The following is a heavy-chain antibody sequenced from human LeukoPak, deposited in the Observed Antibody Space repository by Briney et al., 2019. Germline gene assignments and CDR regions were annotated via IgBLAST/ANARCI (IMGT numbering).Heavy chain of an antibody. V-gene: IGHV3-21*06. CDR1: GFTFSSHM. Sequence: PGGSLRLSCAGSGFTFSSHMMNWVRQAPGKGLEWVSSISGSQTYIYYADSAKGRFTISRDNGKNSLFLQMDSLRAEDTAVYYCARGAEATSSFFDYWGQGIPVTVSS. J-gene: IGHJ4*02. CDR2: ISGSQTYI. D-gene: IGHD1-26*01. CDR3: ARGAEATSSFFDY.